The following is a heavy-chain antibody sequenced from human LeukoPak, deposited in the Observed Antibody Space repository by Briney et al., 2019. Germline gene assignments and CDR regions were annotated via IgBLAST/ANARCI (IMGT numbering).Heavy chain of an antibody. V-gene: IGHV3-21*01. D-gene: IGHD2-8*01. CDR2: ICVRSNYI. Sequence: PGGSLRLSCLASGYTFSSYSINWVRQAPGKGLEWVSSICVRSNYIYYADSVRGRFRISRDDARDSLYLQMNSLRAEDTAVYYCVRLRRNSDTNGFYYYYNFWVQGTLVTVSS. J-gene: IGHJ4*02. CDR1: GYTFSSYS. CDR3: VRLRRNSDTNGFYYYYNF.